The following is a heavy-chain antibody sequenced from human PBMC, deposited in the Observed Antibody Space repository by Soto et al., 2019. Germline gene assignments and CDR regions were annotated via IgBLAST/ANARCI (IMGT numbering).Heavy chain of an antibody. J-gene: IGHJ5*02. D-gene: IGHD3-3*01. V-gene: IGHV4-39*01. CDR2: IYYSGST. Sequence: YRRSMKNKPPGKGLEWIGSIYYSGSTYYNPSLKSRVTISVDTSKNQFSLKLSSVTAADTAVYYCARRVFGVVSNWFDPWGQGTLVTVSS. CDR1: YR. CDR3: ARRVFGVVSNWFDP.